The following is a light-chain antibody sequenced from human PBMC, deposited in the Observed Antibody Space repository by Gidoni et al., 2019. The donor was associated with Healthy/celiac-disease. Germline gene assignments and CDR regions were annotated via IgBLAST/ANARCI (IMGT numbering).Light chain of an antibody. V-gene: IGLV1-40*01. CDR2: GNS. CDR3: QSYDSSLSAGV. CDR1: SSNIGAGYD. J-gene: IGLJ2*01. Sequence: SVLTQPPSVSEAPGQRVTISCTGSSSNIGAGYDVHWYQQLPGTAPKLLIYGNSNRPSGVPDRFSGSKSGTSASLAITGLQAEDEADYYCQSYDSSLSAGVFGGGTKLTVL.